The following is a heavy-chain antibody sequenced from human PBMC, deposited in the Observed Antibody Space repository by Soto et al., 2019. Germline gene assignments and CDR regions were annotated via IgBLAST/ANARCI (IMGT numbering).Heavy chain of an antibody. D-gene: IGHD1-1*01. CDR2: INHSGST. V-gene: IGHV4-34*01. CDR1: GGSFSGYY. J-gene: IGHJ5*02. Sequence: QVQLQQWGAGLLKPSETLSLTCAVYGGSFSGYYWSWIRQPPGKGLEWIGEINHSGSTNYNPSLKSRVTISVDTSKNQFSLKLSSVTAADTAVYYCARGGISYRRRPYNWFDPWGQGTLVTVSS. CDR3: ARGGISYRRRPYNWFDP.